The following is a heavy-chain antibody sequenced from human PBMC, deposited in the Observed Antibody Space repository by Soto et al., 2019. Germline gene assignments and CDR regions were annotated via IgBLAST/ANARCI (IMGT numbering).Heavy chain of an antibody. CDR3: TRDRGFGMDV. Sequence: QVPLQESGPGLVKPSQTLALTCNVSGGSISGGRYYWNWIRQHPGKGLEWVGNIYDNRITYYNPYIKSRVIISEDTSKTQSAVRMSSMTAADTAVYYCTRDRGFGMDVWGQGTKVTVSS. V-gene: IGHV4-31*03. CDR1: GGSISGGRYY. CDR2: IYDNRIT. J-gene: IGHJ6*02.